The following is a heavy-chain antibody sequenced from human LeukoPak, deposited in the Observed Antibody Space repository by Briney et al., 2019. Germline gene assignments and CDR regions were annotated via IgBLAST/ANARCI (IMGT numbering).Heavy chain of an antibody. D-gene: IGHD6-13*01. CDR2: IQYNGNNK. CDR1: GFTFSGFD. J-gene: IGHJ4*02. Sequence: PGGSLRLSCAASGFTFSGFDMHWVRQAPGKGLEWVAFIQYNGNNKYYANSVKGRFTLSRDNSENTLYLQMNSLRAEDTAIYYCAKRDSAGSGTGKYYFDYWGQGTLVTVSS. V-gene: IGHV3-30*02. CDR3: AKRDSAGSGTGKYYFDY.